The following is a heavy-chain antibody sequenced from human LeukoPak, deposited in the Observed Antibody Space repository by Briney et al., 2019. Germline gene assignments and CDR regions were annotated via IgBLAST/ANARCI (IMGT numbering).Heavy chain of an antibody. J-gene: IGHJ4*02. CDR1: GYSFTSHW. D-gene: IGHD2-15*01. Sequence: GESLKVSCKGSGYSFTSHWIGWVRQMPGKGLEWMGIIYPGDSDTRYSPSFQGQVTISADKSISTAYLQWSSLKASDTAMYYCARIGTSVVVAATPVDYWGQGTLVTVSS. CDR2: IYPGDSDT. V-gene: IGHV5-51*03. CDR3: ARIGTSVVVAATPVDY.